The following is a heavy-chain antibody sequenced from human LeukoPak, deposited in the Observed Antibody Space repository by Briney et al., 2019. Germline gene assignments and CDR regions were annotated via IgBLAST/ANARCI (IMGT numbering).Heavy chain of an antibody. Sequence: SETLSLTCTVSGGSISSYYWSWIRQPPGKGLEWIGYIYYSGSTNYNPSLKSRVTISVDTSKNQFSLKLSSVTAADTAVYYCARHVIVVVPAVGWFDPWGQGTLVTVSS. V-gene: IGHV4-59*01. D-gene: IGHD2-2*01. CDR2: IYYSGST. CDR1: GGSISSYY. CDR3: ARHVIVVVPAVGWFDP. J-gene: IGHJ5*02.